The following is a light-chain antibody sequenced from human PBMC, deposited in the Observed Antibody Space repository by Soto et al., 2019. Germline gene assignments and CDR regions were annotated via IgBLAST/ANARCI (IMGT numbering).Light chain of an antibody. V-gene: IGLV1-47*01. Sequence: QSVLTQPPSASGTPGQTVTNSCSGSSSNIASYSVYWYQQLPGTAPKLLIYENNQRPSGVPDRFSGSKSDTSASLAIAGLRSGDEADYYCAAWDDSLTILFGGGTKLTVL. CDR1: SSNIASYS. J-gene: IGLJ2*01. CDR2: ENN. CDR3: AAWDDSLTIL.